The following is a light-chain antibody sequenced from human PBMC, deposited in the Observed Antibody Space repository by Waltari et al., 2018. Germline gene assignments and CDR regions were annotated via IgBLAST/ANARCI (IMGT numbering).Light chain of an antibody. CDR3: QQYYPAPPRT. CDR2: WAS. Sequence: DIVMTQSPDSLAVSLGERATINCKSSQSLFSSSKNKNFLAWFQQKPGQPPKLLIYWASTRESGVPDRFSGSGSGTDFTLTISSLQAEDVAVYYCQQYYPAPPRTFGQGTKVEIK. V-gene: IGKV4-1*01. CDR1: QSLFSSSKNKNF. J-gene: IGKJ1*01.